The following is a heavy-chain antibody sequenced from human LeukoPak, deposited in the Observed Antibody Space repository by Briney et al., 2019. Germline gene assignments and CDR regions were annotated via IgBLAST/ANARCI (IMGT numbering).Heavy chain of an antibody. J-gene: IGHJ4*02. CDR1: GYTFTSYG. CDR3: ARDLVVPAAHEIPPDY. Sequence: ASVKVSCKASGYTFTSYGISWVRQAPGQGLEWMGWISAYNGNTNYAQKLQGRVTMTTDTSTSTAYMELRSLRSDDTAVYYCARDLVVPAAHEIPPDYWGKGPLVTVS. D-gene: IGHD2-2*01. V-gene: IGHV1-18*01. CDR2: ISAYNGNT.